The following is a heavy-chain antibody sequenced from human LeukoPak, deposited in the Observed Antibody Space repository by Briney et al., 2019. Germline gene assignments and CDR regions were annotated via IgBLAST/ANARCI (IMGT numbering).Heavy chain of an antibody. J-gene: IGHJ4*02. CDR3: ASHREMYYYDSSGSLGY. V-gene: IGHV3-66*04. Sequence: GGSLRLSCAASGFTVSSNYMSWVRQAPGKGLEWVSVIYSGGSTYYADSVKGRFTISRDNSKNTPYLQMNSLRAEDTAVYYCASHREMYYYDSSGSLGYWGQGTLVTVSS. CDR1: GFTVSSNY. CDR2: IYSGGST. D-gene: IGHD3-22*01.